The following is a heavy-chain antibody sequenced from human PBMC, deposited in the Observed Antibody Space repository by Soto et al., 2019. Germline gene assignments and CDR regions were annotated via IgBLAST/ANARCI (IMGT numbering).Heavy chain of an antibody. D-gene: IGHD6-19*01. CDR1: GGSISSGGYY. Sequence: QVQLQESGPGLVKPSQTLSLTCTVSGGSISSGGYYWSWIRQHPGKGLEWIGYRYYRGSTYYNPSLKSRVTITVYTSKNQFSLKLNSVTAAGTAVYYCARQGVAVAGTVYFDYWGQGTLVTVSS. J-gene: IGHJ4*02. CDR2: RYYRGST. V-gene: IGHV4-31*03. CDR3: ARQGVAVAGTVYFDY.